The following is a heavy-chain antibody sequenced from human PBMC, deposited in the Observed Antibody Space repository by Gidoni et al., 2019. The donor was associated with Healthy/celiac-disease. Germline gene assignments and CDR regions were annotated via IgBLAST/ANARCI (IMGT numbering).Heavy chain of an antibody. CDR2: IKQDGSEK. CDR3: ARDSVRKLDQLRLNWFDP. D-gene: IGHD2-2*01. Sequence: EVKLVESGGGLVQPGGSLRLSYAASGFIFRSFWMSWVRQSIGKGLEWVANIKQDGSEKYYVDSVKGRFTISRDNAKNSLYLQMNSLRAEDTAVYYCARDSVRKLDQLRLNWFDPWGQGTLVTVSS. V-gene: IGHV3-7*01. J-gene: IGHJ5*02. CDR1: GFIFRSFW.